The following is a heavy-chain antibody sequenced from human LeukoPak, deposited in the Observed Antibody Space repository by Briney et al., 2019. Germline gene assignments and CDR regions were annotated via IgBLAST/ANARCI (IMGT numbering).Heavy chain of an antibody. D-gene: IGHD4-11*01. CDR3: AVRLPKRGALY. Sequence: PGGSLRLSCGASGFTFNSYWMNWVRQAPGKGLEWVAVISYDGSNKYYADSVKGRFTISRDNSKNTLYLRMNSLRAEDTAVYYCAVRLPKRGALYWGQGTLVTVSS. J-gene: IGHJ4*02. V-gene: IGHV3-30-3*01. CDR2: ISYDGSNK. CDR1: GFTFNSYW.